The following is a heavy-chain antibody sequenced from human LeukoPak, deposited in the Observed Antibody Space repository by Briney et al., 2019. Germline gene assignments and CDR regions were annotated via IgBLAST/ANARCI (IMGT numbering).Heavy chain of an antibody. D-gene: IGHD4-17*01. CDR2: TFAGYSYS. Sequence: GESLKISCQSFGYNFTPYWIVWVRQMPGKGLEWMGITFAGYSYSIYSPSFQGQVTTSVDKSISTAYLQWSSLKASDTAMYYCARHFHPAETTGDYFDLWGRGTLVTVSA. CDR3: ARHFHPAETTGDYFDL. J-gene: IGHJ2*01. CDR1: GYNFTPYW. V-gene: IGHV5-51*01.